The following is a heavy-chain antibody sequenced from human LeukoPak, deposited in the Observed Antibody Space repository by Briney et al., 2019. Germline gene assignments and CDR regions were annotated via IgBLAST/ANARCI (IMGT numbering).Heavy chain of an antibody. J-gene: IGHJ4*02. D-gene: IGHD5-24*01. CDR1: GGSFSGYY. Sequence: SETLSLTCAVYGGSFSGYYWSWIRQPPGKGLEWIGEINHSGSTNYNPSLKSRVTISVDTSKNQFSLKLSSVTAADTAVYYCARGKRWRNKRGHYFDYWGQGTLVTVSS. CDR3: ARGKRWRNKRGHYFDY. V-gene: IGHV4-34*01. CDR2: INHSGST.